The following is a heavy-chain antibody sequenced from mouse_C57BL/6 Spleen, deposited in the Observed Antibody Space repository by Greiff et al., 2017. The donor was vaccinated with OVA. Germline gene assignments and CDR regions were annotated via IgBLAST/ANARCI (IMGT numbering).Heavy chain of an antibody. CDR2: ISYDGSN. Sequence: EVQVVESGPGLVKPSQSLSLTCSVTGYSIPSGYYWNWIRQFPGNKLEWMGYISYDGSNNYNPSLKNRISIPRDTSKNQFFLKLNSVTTEDTATYYCARDGYDYGSSYYYAMDYWGQGTSVTVSS. V-gene: IGHV3-6*01. CDR3: ARDGYDYGSSYYYAMDY. J-gene: IGHJ4*01. D-gene: IGHD1-1*01. CDR1: GYSIPSGYY.